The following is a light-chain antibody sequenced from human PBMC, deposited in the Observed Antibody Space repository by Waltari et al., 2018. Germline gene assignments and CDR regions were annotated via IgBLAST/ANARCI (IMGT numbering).Light chain of an antibody. Sequence: DIQMPQSPSTLSASVGERVTITCRASQTINTWLAWYQQKPGKAPNLLIYRTSTLESGVPSRFSGSGSGTEFTLTISSLQPDDFATYYCQQAWTFGQGTKVEIK. CDR3: QQAWT. J-gene: IGKJ1*01. V-gene: IGKV1-5*03. CDR1: QTINTW. CDR2: RTS.